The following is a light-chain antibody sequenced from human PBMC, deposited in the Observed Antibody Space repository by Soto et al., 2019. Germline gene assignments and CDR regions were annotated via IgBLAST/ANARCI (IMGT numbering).Light chain of an antibody. CDR3: QQYNSYWT. J-gene: IGKJ1*01. CDR1: QTISSW. CDR2: KAS. Sequence: DIQMTQSPSTLSGSVGDRVTITCRASQTISSWLAWYQQKPGKAPKLLIYKASTLKSGVPSRFSGSGSGSEFNFTITGLQPDDFATYYCQQYNSYWTFGQGTKV. V-gene: IGKV1-5*03.